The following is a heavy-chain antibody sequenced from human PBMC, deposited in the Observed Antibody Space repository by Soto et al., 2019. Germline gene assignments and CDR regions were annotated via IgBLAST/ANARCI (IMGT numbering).Heavy chain of an antibody. J-gene: IGHJ6*03. CDR2: ISNNGAHT. CDR1: GFTFSNYE. V-gene: IGHV3-64*01. D-gene: IGHD6-13*01. CDR3: ARRGYGSRWPNVYMDV. Sequence: EAQLVESGGGVVQPGGSLRLSCAASGFTFSNYEMHWVRQAPGKGLEYVSGISNNGAHTDYAKSVKGRFTISRDNSDNTLYLQMGSLRAEDMALYYCARRGYGSRWPNVYMDVWGKGTTVTVSS.